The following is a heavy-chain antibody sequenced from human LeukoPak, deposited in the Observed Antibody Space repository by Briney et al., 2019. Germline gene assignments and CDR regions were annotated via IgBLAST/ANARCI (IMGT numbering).Heavy chain of an antibody. CDR3: ARYSVVISE. Sequence: ASVKVSCKASGYTFIGCYMHWVRQAPGQGLEWMGWINPNSGGTNYAQKFQGRVTMTRDSSISTAYMELSRLRSDDTAIYYCARYSVVISEWGQGTLVTVSS. V-gene: IGHV1-2*02. CDR2: INPNSGGT. D-gene: IGHD3-10*01. J-gene: IGHJ4*02. CDR1: GYTFIGCY.